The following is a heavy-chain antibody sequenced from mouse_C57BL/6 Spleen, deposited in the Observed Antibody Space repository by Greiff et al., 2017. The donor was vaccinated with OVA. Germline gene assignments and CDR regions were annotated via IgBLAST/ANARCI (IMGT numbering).Heavy chain of an antibody. CDR3: ARRGGDHWYFDV. D-gene: IGHD3-3*01. J-gene: IGHJ1*03. CDR2: IYPGDGDT. Sequence: QVQLQQSGAELVKPGASVKISCKASGYAFSSYWMNWVKQRPGKGLEWIGQIYPGDGDTNYNGKFKGKATLTADKSSSTAYMQLSSLTSEDSAVYFCARRGGDHWYFDVWGTGTTVTVSS. V-gene: IGHV1-80*01. CDR1: GYAFSSYW.